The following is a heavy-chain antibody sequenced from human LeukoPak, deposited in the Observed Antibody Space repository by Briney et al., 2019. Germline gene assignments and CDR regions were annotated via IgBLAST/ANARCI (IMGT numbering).Heavy chain of an antibody. CDR1: GGSISSYY. CDR2: IYYSGST. CDR3: ARASIAVAAGGRWFDP. J-gene: IGHJ5*02. Sequence: SETLSLTCTVSGGSISSYYWSWIRQPPGKGLEWIGYIYYSGSTNHNPSLKSRVTISVDTSKNQFSLKLSSVTAADTAVYYCARASIAVAAGGRWFDPWGQGTLVTVSS. D-gene: IGHD6-19*01. V-gene: IGHV4-59*01.